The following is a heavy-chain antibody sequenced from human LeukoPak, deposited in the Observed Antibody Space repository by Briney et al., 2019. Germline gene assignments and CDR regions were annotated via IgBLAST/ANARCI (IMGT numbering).Heavy chain of an antibody. CDR1: GYTFTAYY. D-gene: IGHD6-19*01. CDR2: IKPDSGSS. CDR3: ARARVPIAVAGLYYFDY. V-gene: IGHV1-2*02. Sequence: ASVPEPRKASGYTFTAYYIHWLRQAPGQGPEWMGWIKPDSGSSHYAQKFQGRVTMTRDTSSNSAYMDLTRLKSDDTALYYCARARVPIAVAGLYYFDYWGQGALVTVSS. J-gene: IGHJ4*02.